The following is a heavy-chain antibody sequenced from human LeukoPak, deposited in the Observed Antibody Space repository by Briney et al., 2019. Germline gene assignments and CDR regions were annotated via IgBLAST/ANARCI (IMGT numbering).Heavy chain of an antibody. CDR1: DDSISDYY. J-gene: IGHJ4*02. Sequence: PSETLSLTCTVSDDSISDYYRGWIRQPPGKGLEWIGYFHNSGTSTYNPSLKSRVTISADTSKNQFSLKLNSLTTADTAVYYCTSGAGWLIDYWGPRILVTVSS. CDR2: FHNSGTS. V-gene: IGHV4-59*01. CDR3: TSGAGWLIDY. D-gene: IGHD3-16*01.